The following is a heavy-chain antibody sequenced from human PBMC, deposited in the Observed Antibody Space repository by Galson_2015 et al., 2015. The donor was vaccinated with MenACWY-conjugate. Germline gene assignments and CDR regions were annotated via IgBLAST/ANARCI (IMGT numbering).Heavy chain of an antibody. J-gene: IGHJ4*02. CDR1: DGSFSGSF. CDR2: INHSGNT. D-gene: IGHD3-16*02. V-gene: IGHV4-34*01. CDR3: ARGLVWGSYRYTSAPPTS. Sequence: SETLSLTCAVYDGSFSGSFWNWIRQPPGKGLEWIGEINHSGNTNYNPSLKTRITISVDTSKKQFSLKLSSVTAADTAVYYCARGLVWGSYRYTSAPPTSWGQGTLVTVSS.